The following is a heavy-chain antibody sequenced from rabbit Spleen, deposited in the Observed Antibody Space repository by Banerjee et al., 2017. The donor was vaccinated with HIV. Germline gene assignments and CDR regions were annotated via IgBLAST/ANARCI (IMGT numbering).Heavy chain of an antibody. Sequence: QSLEESGGGLVQPGGSLKLSCRASGFDFSIYGVSWVRQAPGKGLEWIGYIDPVFGSTYYASWVNGRFTISSHNAQNTLYLQLNSLTAADTATYFCARDLTGVIGWNFGWWGQGTLVTVS. CDR3: ARDLTGVIGWNFGW. CDR2: IDPVFGST. D-gene: IGHD4-1*01. V-gene: IGHV1S7*01. J-gene: IGHJ3*01. CDR1: GFDFSIYG.